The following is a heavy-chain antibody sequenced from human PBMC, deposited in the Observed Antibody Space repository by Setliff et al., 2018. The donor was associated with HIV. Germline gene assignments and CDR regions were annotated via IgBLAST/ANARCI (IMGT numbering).Heavy chain of an antibody. CDR2: INPSGGST. V-gene: IGHV1-46*01. Sequence: GASVKVSCKASGYTFTSYYMHWVRQAPGQGLEWMGIINPSGGSTSYAQKFQGRVTMTRDTSTSTVYMELSSLRSEDTAVYYCARDFRIAAAGTFFDPWGQGTQVTVSS. D-gene: IGHD6-13*01. J-gene: IGHJ5*02. CDR3: ARDFRIAAAGTFFDP. CDR1: GYTFTSYY.